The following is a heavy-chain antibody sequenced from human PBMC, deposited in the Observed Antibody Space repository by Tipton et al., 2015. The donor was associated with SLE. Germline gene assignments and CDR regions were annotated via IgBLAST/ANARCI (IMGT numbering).Heavy chain of an antibody. Sequence: SLRLSCAASGFTFSNYWMHWVRQVTGKGLVWISRINSDRSSTSYADSVKGRFTISRDNAKNTLFLQMNSLRAEDTAMYYCARDRGSGSDNWFDPWGQGTLVTVSS. V-gene: IGHV3-74*01. CDR1: GFTFSNYW. CDR3: ARDRGSGSDNWFDP. D-gene: IGHD6-19*01. CDR2: INSDRSST. J-gene: IGHJ5*02.